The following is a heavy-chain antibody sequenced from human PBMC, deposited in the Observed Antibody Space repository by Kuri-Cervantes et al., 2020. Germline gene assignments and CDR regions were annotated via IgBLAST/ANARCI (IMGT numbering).Heavy chain of an antibody. J-gene: IGHJ4*02. CDR3: AREGGGFFIH. CDR1: GGSISSYY. V-gene: IGHV4-59*01. D-gene: IGHD3-16*01. CDR2: IYYSGST. Sequence: GSLRLSCTVSGGSISSYYWSWIRQPPGKGLEWIGYIYYSGSTNYNPSLKSRVTISVDTSKNQFSLKLSSVTAADTAVYYCAREGGGFFIHWGQGTLVTVSS.